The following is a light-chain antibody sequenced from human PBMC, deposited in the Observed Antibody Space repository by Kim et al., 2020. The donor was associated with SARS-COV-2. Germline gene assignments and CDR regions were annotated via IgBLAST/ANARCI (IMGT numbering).Light chain of an antibody. J-gene: IGKJ1*01. CDR2: TTS. V-gene: IGKV1-5*03. CDR1: QNDTKW. Sequence: YVDDRVSITCRARQNDTKWLAWFQQRTGKAPTLLIYTTSSLESGVPTRFSGDGSGTEFTLTINNLQPGDFATYYCQQYNSYPWAFGQGTKVDIK. CDR3: QQYNSYPWA.